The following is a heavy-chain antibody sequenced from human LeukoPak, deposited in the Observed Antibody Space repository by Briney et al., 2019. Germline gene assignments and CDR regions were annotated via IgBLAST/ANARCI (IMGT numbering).Heavy chain of an antibody. Sequence: PGGSLRLSCAASGFTFSSYAMHWVRQAPGKGLEWVAVISYDGSNKYYADSVKGRFTISRDNSKNTLYLQMNSLRAEDTAVYYCARGFEFNPYYFDYWGQGTLVTVSS. CDR3: ARGFEFNPYYFDY. CDR1: GFTFSSYA. J-gene: IGHJ4*02. CDR2: ISYDGSNK. V-gene: IGHV3-30-3*01. D-gene: IGHD1-14*01.